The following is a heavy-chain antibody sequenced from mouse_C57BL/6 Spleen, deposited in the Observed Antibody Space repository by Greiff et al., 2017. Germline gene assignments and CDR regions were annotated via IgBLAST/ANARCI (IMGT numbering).Heavy chain of an antibody. Sequence: EVQRVESGAELVRPGASVKLSCTASGFNIKDYYMHWVKQRPEQGLEWIGRIDPEDGDTEYAPKFQGKVTMTPDTSSNTAYLQLSSLTSEDTAVYYCALTGNYAMDYWGQGTSVTVSS. V-gene: IGHV14-1*01. D-gene: IGHD4-1*01. CDR1: GFNIKDYY. CDR3: ALTGNYAMDY. J-gene: IGHJ4*01. CDR2: IDPEDGDT.